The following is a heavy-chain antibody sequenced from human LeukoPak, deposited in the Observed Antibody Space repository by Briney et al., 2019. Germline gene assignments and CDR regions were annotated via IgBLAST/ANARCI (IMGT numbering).Heavy chain of an antibody. V-gene: IGHV3-23*01. Sequence: PGGSLRLSCAASGFTFRSYTVAWVRQAPGKSLEGGSSVSGRGSATYYADSAKGRFTISRDDSKDTLYLQMNSLRPEDTAIYFCAKDFVRFASRGYDYWGQGTLVTVSS. D-gene: IGHD3-3*01. CDR3: AKDFVRFASRGYDY. CDR2: VSGRGSAT. CDR1: GFTFRSYT. J-gene: IGHJ4*02.